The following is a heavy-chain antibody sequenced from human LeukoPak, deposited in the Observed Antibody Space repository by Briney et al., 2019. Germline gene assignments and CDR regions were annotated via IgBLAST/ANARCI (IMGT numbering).Heavy chain of an antibody. CDR2: ISSSSTYT. D-gene: IGHD2-2*01. CDR3: ARGEEDIVVVPAAIGGWFDP. Sequence: GGSLRLSCAVSGFTFSDYYMSWIRQAPGKGLEWVSYISSSSTYTNYADSVKGRFTISRDNAKNSLYLQMNSLRAEDTAVYYCARGEEDIVVVPAAIGGWFDPWGQGTLVTVSS. V-gene: IGHV3-11*06. J-gene: IGHJ5*02. CDR1: GFTFSDYY.